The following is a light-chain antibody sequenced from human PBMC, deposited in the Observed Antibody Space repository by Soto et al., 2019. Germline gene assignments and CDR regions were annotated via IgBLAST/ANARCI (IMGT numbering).Light chain of an antibody. CDR1: QSVDIY. CDR2: DAS. V-gene: IGKV3-11*01. CDR3: QQRKIWPPLT. J-gene: IGKJ4*01. Sequence: EVVLTQSPATLSLSPGERATLSCRASQSVDIYLAWYQQKPGQAPRLLIYDASNRATGIPARFSGSGSGTDFTLTITSLEPEDSAVYYCQQRKIWPPLTFGGGTKVEIK.